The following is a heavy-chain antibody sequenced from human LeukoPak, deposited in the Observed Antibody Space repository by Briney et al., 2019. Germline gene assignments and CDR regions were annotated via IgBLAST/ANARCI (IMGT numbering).Heavy chain of an antibody. J-gene: IGHJ3*02. CDR3: ARGTNKGAFDI. CDR1: GGSFSGYY. Sequence: SETLSLTCAVYGGSFSGYYWSWIRQPPGNGLEWIGEINHSGSTNYNPSLKSRGTISVDTSKSQFSLKLSSVTAADTAVYYCARGTNKGAFDIWGQGTMVTVS. D-gene: IGHD1-14*01. V-gene: IGHV4-34*01. CDR2: INHSGST.